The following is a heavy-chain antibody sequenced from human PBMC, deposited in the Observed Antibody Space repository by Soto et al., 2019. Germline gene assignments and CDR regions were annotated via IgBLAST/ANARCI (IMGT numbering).Heavy chain of an antibody. D-gene: IGHD1-1*01. CDR1: GYDFTTSG. CDR3: ARGRYGDY. CDR2: ISAHNGNT. V-gene: IGHV1-18*01. J-gene: IGHJ4*02. Sequence: QVHLVQSGAEVKNPGASVKVSCKGSGYDFTTSGITWVRQAPGQGLEWMGWISAHNGNTNYAPNLQGRVTVTRDTSTSTAYIELRSLRSDDTAVYYCARGRYGDYWGQGALVTVSS.